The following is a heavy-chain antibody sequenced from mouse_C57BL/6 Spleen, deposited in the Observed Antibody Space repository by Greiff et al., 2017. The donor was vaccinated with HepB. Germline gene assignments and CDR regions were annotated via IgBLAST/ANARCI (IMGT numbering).Heavy chain of an antibody. CDR1: GYTFTSYW. Sequence: QVHVKQPGTELVKPGASVKLSCKASGYTFTSYWMHWVKQRPGQGLEWIGNINPSNGGTNYNEKFKSKATLTVDKSSSTAYMQLSSLTSEDSAVYYWSRSRDGFYAMDYWGQGTSVTVSS. CDR2: INPSNGGT. D-gene: IGHD1-1*01. J-gene: IGHJ4*01. CDR3: SRSRDGFYAMDY. V-gene: IGHV1-53*01.